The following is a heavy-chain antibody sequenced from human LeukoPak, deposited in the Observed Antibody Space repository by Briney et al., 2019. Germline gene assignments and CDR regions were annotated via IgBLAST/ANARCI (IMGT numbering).Heavy chain of an antibody. D-gene: IGHD6-13*01. CDR3: ARARHTAGYSSSWWDY. CDR2: IGTAGDT. J-gene: IGHJ4*02. V-gene: IGHV3-13*01. Sequence: TGGSLRLSCTASGFTFSYYDMHWVRQATGKGLEWVSGIGTAGDTYYPGSVKGRFTISRENAKNSLYLQMNSLRAGDTAVYYCARARHTAGYSSSWWDYWGQGTLVTVSS. CDR1: GFTFSYYD.